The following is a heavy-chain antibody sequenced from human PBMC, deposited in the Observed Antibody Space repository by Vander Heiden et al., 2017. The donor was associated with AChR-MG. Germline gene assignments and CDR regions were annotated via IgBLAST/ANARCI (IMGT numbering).Heavy chain of an antibody. CDR3: ARDDSSGYYVIGLADY. Sequence: VRRVESGGGLVQPGSSRRLPWAGSACHFSAYGLHWVGQAPGKGLEWVAVIWYDGSNKYYADSVKGRFTISRDNSKNTLYLQMNSLRAEDTAVYYCARDDSSGYYVIGLADYWGQGTLVTVSS. V-gene: IGHV3-33*01. J-gene: IGHJ4*02. CDR2: IWYDGSNK. D-gene: IGHD3-22*01. CDR1: ACHFSAYG.